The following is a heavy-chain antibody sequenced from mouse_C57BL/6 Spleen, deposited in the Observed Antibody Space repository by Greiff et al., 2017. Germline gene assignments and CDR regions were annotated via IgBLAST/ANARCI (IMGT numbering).Heavy chain of an antibody. CDR1: GFNIKDDY. CDR2: IDPENGDT. CDR3: TTGDYGSREVTYYAMDY. Sequence: EVQLQQSGAELVRPGASVKLSCTASGFNIKDDYMHWVKQRPEQGLEWIGWIDPENGDTEYASKFQGKATITADTSSNTAYLQLSSLTSEDTAVYYCTTGDYGSREVTYYAMDYWGQGTSVTVSS. J-gene: IGHJ4*01. V-gene: IGHV14-4*01. D-gene: IGHD1-1*01.